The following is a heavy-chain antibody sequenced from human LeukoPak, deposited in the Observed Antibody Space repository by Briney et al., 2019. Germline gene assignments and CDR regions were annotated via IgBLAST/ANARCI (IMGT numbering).Heavy chain of an antibody. CDR3: ASEMAVRGTRFYDY. CDR2: INPSGGST. V-gene: IGHV1-46*01. D-gene: IGHD3-10*01. Sequence: ASVKVSCKASGYTFTTYYMHWVRQAPGQGLEWMGIINPSGGSTSYAQKFQGRVTMTRDTSTTTVYMELSSLRSEDTAVYYCASEMAVRGTRFYDYWGQGTLVTVSS. CDR1: GYTFTTYY. J-gene: IGHJ4*02.